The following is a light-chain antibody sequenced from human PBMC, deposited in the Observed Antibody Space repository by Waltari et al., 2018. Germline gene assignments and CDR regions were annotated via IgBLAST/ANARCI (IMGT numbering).Light chain of an antibody. J-gene: IGLJ1*01. CDR1: DSDVGAYDF. Sequence: QSALTQPASVSGSPGQSITISCSAHDSDVGAYDFVSWYQQHQGKAPHLIIYEVSNRPSGISNRFSASKSGNTASLTISGRQAEDEADYYCSSYTTSSAPGVFGTGTRVTVL. CDR3: SSYTTSSAPGV. CDR2: EVS. V-gene: IGLV2-14*01.